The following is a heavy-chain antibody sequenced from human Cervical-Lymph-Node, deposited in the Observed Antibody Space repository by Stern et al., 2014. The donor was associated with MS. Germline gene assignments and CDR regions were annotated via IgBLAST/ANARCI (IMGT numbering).Heavy chain of an antibody. J-gene: IGHJ5*02. Sequence: QVQLMQSGAEVKKPGSSVNVSCKASGGTFSSSYAITWMRQAPGQGLEWMGRIIPILGLPNYAQKFRGRVTITADTSTSTAYMELSSLRSEDTAVYYCARGVVSNRAAATQHNLFDPWGQGTLVTVSS. D-gene: IGHD2-15*01. CDR2: IIPILGLP. CDR1: GGTFSSSYA. CDR3: ARGVVSNRAAATQHNLFDP. V-gene: IGHV1-69*04.